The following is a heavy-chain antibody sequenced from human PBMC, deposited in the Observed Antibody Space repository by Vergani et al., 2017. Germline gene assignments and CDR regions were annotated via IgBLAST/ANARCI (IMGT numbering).Heavy chain of an antibody. V-gene: IGHV3-11*04. D-gene: IGHD3-22*01. Sequence: QGQLVESGGGLVKPGGSLRLSCAASRFDFSDYYMSWIRQAPGKGLEWISYISNSGNTINYADSVKGRFIVSRDNAKKSLYLQMNSLRAEDTAVYYCARGPSPYYYDSSGYYGEVGGYWGQGTLVTVSS. J-gene: IGHJ4*02. CDR2: ISNSGNTI. CDR1: RFDFSDYY. CDR3: ARGPSPYYYDSSGYYGEVGGY.